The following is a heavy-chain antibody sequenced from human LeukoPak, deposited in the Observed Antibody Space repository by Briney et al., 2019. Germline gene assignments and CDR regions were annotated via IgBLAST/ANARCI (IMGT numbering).Heavy chain of an antibody. Sequence: PGGSLRLSCAASGFTFSSYWMSWVRQAPGKGLEWVANIRQDGSEKYYVDSVKGRFTISRDNAKNSLYLQMNSLRAEDTAAYYCARLTIGVVPAAMRRHYYYYMDVWGKGTTVTISS. CDR1: GFTFSSYW. V-gene: IGHV3-7*01. J-gene: IGHJ6*03. CDR3: ARLTIGVVPAAMRRHYYYYMDV. D-gene: IGHD2-2*01. CDR2: IRQDGSEK.